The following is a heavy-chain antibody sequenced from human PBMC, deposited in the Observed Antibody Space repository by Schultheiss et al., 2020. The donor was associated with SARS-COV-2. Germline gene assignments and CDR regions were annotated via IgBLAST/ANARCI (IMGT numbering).Heavy chain of an antibody. CDR1: GGSISSSSYY. J-gene: IGHJ4*02. Sequence: SETLSLTCTVSGGSISSSSYYWGWIRQPPGKGLEWIGYIYYSGSTNYNPSLKSRVTILVDTSKNQFSLKLSSVTAADTAVYYCARGGPGEGSTGAIGDYWGQGTLVTVSS. V-gene: IGHV4-39*07. CDR2: IYYSGST. CDR3: ARGGPGEGSTGAIGDY. D-gene: IGHD3-10*01.